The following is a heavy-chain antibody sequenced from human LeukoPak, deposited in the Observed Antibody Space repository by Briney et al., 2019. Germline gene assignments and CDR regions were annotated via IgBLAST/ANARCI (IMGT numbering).Heavy chain of an antibody. J-gene: IGHJ6*03. CDR3: ARRSYSSSGVYCYYYMDV. CDR2: MNPNSGNT. Sequence: GASVKVSCKASGYTFTSYDINWVRQATGQGLEWMGWMNPNSGNTGYAQKFQGRVTMTRNTSISTAYMELSSLRSEDTAVYYCARRSYSSSGVYCYYYMDVWGEGTTVTVSS. D-gene: IGHD6-13*01. V-gene: IGHV1-8*01. CDR1: GYTFTSYD.